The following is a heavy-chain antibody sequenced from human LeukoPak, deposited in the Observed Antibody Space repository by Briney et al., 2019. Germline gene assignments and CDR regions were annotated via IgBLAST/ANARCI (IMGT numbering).Heavy chain of an antibody. CDR2: IYYSGST. Sequence: SETLSLTCTVSGGSISSSSYYWGWIRQPPGKGLEWIGSIYYSGSTYYNPSLKSRVTISVDTSKNQFSLKLSSVTAADTAVYYCARDLTSDIVLDYWGQGTLVTVSS. CDR3: ARDLTSDIVLDY. V-gene: IGHV4-39*07. J-gene: IGHJ4*02. D-gene: IGHD2-15*01. CDR1: GGSISSSSYY.